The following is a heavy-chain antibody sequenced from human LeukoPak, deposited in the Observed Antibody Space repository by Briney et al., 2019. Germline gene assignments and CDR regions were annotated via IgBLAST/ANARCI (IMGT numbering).Heavy chain of an antibody. V-gene: IGHV1-46*01. CDR2: INPSGGST. J-gene: IGHJ3*02. Sequence: ASVKVSCKASGYTFTSYYMHWVRRAPGQGLEWMGIINPSGGSTSYAQKFQGRVTMTRDTSTSTVYMELSSLRSEDTAVYYCARRGGYYDSSGPLVGAFDIWGQGTMVTVS. D-gene: IGHD3-22*01. CDR1: GYTFTSYY. CDR3: ARRGGYYDSSGPLVGAFDI.